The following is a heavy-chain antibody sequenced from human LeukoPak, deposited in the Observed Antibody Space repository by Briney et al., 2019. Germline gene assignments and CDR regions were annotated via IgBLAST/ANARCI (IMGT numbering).Heavy chain of an antibody. Sequence: GGSLRLSCAASGFTFSTYAMSWVRQAPGKGLEWVSYISSSGSTIYYADSVKGRFTISRDNAKNSLYLQMNSLRVEDTAVYYCACNWYPENLDYWGQGTLVTVSS. D-gene: IGHD6-13*01. CDR3: ACNWYPENLDY. V-gene: IGHV3-48*03. CDR2: ISSSGSTI. J-gene: IGHJ4*02. CDR1: GFTFSTYA.